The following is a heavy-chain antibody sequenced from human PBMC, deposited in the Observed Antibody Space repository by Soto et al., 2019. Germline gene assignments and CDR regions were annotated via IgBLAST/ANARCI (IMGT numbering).Heavy chain of an antibody. CDR1: GFTFSSYW. D-gene: IGHD2-2*01. CDR2: IKQDGSEK. CDR3: ARAHCSSTSCSRSYYYYGMDV. J-gene: IGHJ6*02. V-gene: IGHV3-7*05. Sequence: GGSLRLSCAASGFTFSSYWMSWVRQAPGKGLEWVANIKQDGSEKYYVDSVKGRFTISRDNDKNSLYLQMNSLRAEDTAVYYCARAHCSSTSCSRSYYYYGMDVWGQGTTVTVSS.